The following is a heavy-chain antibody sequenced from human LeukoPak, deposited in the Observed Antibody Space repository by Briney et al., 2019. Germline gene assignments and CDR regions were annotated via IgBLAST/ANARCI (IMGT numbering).Heavy chain of an antibody. Sequence: GGSLRLSCVASEFTFSSYGMHSVRQAPGKGLEWVAVISYDGSNKYYADSVKGRFTISRDNSKNTLYLQMNSPRAEDTAVYYCARDFSTGDAVFYYMDVWGKGTTVTVSS. CDR2: ISYDGSNK. D-gene: IGHD3/OR15-3a*01. J-gene: IGHJ6*03. V-gene: IGHV3-30*19. CDR1: EFTFSSYG. CDR3: ARDFSTGDAVFYYMDV.